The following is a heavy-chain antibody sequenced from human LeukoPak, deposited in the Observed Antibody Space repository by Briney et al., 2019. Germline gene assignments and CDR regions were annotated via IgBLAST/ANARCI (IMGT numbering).Heavy chain of an antibody. D-gene: IGHD4-17*01. CDR2: INPSGDSA. J-gene: IGHJ6*03. CDR1: GYTFTNYY. V-gene: IGHV1-46*01. Sequence: ASVKVSCKASGYTFTNYYMLWVRQAPGQGLEWMGLINPSGDSANYAQKFQGRVTMTRDMSTSTVYMDLTSLRSEDTAVYYCARDGDYGATRGYYYMDVWGKGTTVTISS. CDR3: ARDGDYGATRGYYYMDV.